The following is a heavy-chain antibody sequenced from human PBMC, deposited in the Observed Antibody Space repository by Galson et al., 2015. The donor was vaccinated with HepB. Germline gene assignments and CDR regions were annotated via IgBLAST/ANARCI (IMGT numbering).Heavy chain of an antibody. CDR2: ISFDGNYI. J-gene: IGHJ4*02. V-gene: IGHV3-30*18. Sequence: SLRLSCAASGFTFSTSGAHWLRQAPGKGLEWVAVISFDGNYIEYSDSVKGRFTISRDNLKNTLYLQMTGLRVEDTAVYYCAKVKATTVRGLIDFWGQGTLVTVSS. D-gene: IGHD3-10*01. CDR3: AKVKATTVRGLIDF. CDR1: GFTFSTSG.